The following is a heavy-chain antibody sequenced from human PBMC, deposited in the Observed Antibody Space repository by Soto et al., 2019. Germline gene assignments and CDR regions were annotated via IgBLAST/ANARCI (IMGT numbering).Heavy chain of an antibody. Sequence: QVQLVQSGAEVKKPGASVKVSCKASGYTFTSYDINWVRQATGQGLEWMGWMNPNSGNTGYAQKFQGRVNMTRNNSISTAYMELSSLRSEDTAVYYCASSVVVVAATDAFDIWGQGTMVTVSS. CDR2: MNPNSGNT. CDR1: GYTFTSYD. J-gene: IGHJ3*02. V-gene: IGHV1-8*01. D-gene: IGHD2-15*01. CDR3: ASSVVVVAATDAFDI.